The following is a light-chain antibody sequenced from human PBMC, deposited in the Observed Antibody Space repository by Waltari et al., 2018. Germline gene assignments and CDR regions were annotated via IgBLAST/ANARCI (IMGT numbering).Light chain of an antibody. CDR3: MQSLRALWT. CDR2: LGS. CDR1: QSLLHSNGYNY. V-gene: IGKV2-28*01. J-gene: IGKJ1*01. Sequence: DIVVTQSPLSLPVTPGAPASTPCRSSQSLLHSNGYNYLDWYLQKPGQSPQLLIYLGSNRASGVPDRFSGSGSGTDFTLKISRVEAEDVGVYYCMQSLRALWTFGQGTKVEIK.